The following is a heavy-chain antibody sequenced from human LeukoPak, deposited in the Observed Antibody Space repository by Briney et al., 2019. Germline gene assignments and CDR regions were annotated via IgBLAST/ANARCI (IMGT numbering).Heavy chain of an antibody. CDR1: VFTFSSYS. Sequence: PGGSLRLSCAASVFTFSSYSMNWVRQAPGKGLEWVSYISSSSSTIYYADSVKGRFTISRDNAKNSLYLQMNSLRDEDTAVYYCARDLVTAAAGTNWFDPWGQGTLVTVSS. CDR3: ARDLVTAAAGTNWFDP. V-gene: IGHV3-48*02. J-gene: IGHJ5*02. CDR2: ISSSSSTI. D-gene: IGHD6-13*01.